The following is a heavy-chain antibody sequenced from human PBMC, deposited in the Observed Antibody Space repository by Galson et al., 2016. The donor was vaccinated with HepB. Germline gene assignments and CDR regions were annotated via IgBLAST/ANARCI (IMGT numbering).Heavy chain of an antibody. CDR2: ITRDGETT. V-gene: IGHV3-23*01. CDR1: GFSFGTSG. J-gene: IGHJ4*02. Sequence: SLRLSCAASGFSFGTSGMSWLRQSPGRGLEWVSGITRDGETTHYADSVRGRFTISRDSSKNMLYLFMNSLRAEDTAVYYCGKHGGFDYWGQGALVTVSS. CDR3: GKHGGFDY. D-gene: IGHD3-16*01.